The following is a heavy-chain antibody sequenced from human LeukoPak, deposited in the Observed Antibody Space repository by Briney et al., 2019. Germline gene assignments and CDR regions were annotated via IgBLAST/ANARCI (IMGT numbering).Heavy chain of an antibody. J-gene: IGHJ4*02. CDR2: ISGSGGST. Sequence: GGSLRLSCAASGFTFSNAWMSWVRQAPGKGLEWVSAISGSGGSTYYADSVKGRFTISRDNSKNTLYLQMNSLRAEDTAVYYCAKGGYSSGSNDYWGQGTLVTVSS. V-gene: IGHV3-23*01. D-gene: IGHD6-19*01. CDR1: GFTFSNAW. CDR3: AKGGYSSGSNDY.